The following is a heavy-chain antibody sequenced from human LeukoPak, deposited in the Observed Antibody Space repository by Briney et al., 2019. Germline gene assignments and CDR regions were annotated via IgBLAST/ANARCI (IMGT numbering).Heavy chain of an antibody. V-gene: IGHV4-61*01. CDR3: ARGQRRLLDY. CDR1: GGSVSSDSYF. J-gene: IGHJ4*02. CDR2: IYYSGST. Sequence: PSETLSLTCTVSGGSVSSDSYFWTWIRQPPGKGLEWIGYIYYSGSTNYNPSLKSRVTISLDTSKSQISLKLSSVTAADTAVYYCARGQRRLLDYWGQGTLVTVSS. D-gene: IGHD2-15*01.